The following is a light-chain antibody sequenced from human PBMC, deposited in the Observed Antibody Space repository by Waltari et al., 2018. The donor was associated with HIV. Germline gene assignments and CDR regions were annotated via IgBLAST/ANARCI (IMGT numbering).Light chain of an antibody. CDR1: QSVNRY. CDR2: DAS. Sequence: EIVLTQSPATLSLSPGDRATLSCRASQSVNRYLAWYQQKPGQAPRLLIYDASSRATGIPARFGGSGSGTDFTLTISSLEPEDFAVYYCQQRNSWPRTFGQGTRVEGK. V-gene: IGKV3-11*01. J-gene: IGKJ1*01. CDR3: QQRNSWPRT.